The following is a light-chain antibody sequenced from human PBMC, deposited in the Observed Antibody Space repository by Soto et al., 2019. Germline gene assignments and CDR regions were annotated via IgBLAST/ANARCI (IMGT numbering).Light chain of an antibody. CDR2: SAS. Sequence: EAVMTQSPATLSVFPGERVTLSCRASQSVSTSLAWYQQKPGQAPRLLIYSASTRATGIPARFSGSGSGTEFTLTISSLESEDFAVYYCQQYIHGYTFGQGTELEIK. CDR3: QQYIHGYT. CDR1: QSVSTS. J-gene: IGKJ2*01. V-gene: IGKV3-15*01.